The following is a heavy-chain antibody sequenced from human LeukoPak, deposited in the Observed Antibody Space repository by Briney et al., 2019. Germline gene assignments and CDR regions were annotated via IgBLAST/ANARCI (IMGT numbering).Heavy chain of an antibody. V-gene: IGHV1-46*01. D-gene: IGHD6-13*01. J-gene: IGHJ4*02. CDR1: GYTFTSYY. CDR2: INPSGGST. CDR3: ARAATVCCSWYDGYFDY. Sequence: ASVKVSCKASGYTFTSYYMHWVRQAPGQGLEWMGIINPSGGSTSYAQKFQGRVTMTRDTSTSTVYMELSSLRSEDTAVYYCARAATVCCSWYDGYFDYWGQGTLVTVSS.